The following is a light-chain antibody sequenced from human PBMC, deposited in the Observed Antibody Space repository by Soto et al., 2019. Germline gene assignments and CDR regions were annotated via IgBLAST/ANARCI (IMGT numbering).Light chain of an antibody. Sequence: DIQMTQSPSSLSASVGDRVTINCRASQSISSYLNWYQQKPGKAPKLLIYAASSLQSVVPSRFSGSGSGSDFTLIISSRQPEDFATYYCQQSYSTSWTFGQGTKVQIK. CDR1: QSISSY. CDR2: AAS. J-gene: IGKJ1*01. CDR3: QQSYSTSWT. V-gene: IGKV1-39*01.